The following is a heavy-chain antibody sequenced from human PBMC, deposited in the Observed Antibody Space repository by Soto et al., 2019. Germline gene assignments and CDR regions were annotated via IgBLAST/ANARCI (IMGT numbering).Heavy chain of an antibody. D-gene: IGHD5-18*01. CDR1: GDSISSGSSY. CDR3: ARGRVQLWYPFDY. J-gene: IGHJ4*02. CDR2: FYYSRDT. V-gene: IGHV4-39*07. Sequence: SETLSLTCTVSGDSISSGSSYWGWVRQPPGKGLEWIGSFYYSRDTHYNPSLKSRATISVDTSKNQFSLKLSSVTAADTAVYYCARGRVQLWYPFDYWGQGTLVTVSS.